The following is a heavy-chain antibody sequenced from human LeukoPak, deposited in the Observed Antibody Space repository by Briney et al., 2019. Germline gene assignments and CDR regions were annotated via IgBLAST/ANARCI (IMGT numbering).Heavy chain of an antibody. CDR1: GGSISSYY. D-gene: IGHD3-16*01. J-gene: IGHJ4*02. CDR2: IYYSGST. Sequence: NPSETLSLTCTVSGGSISSYYWSWIRQPPGKGLEWIGYIYYSGSTNYNPSLKSRVTISVDTSKNQFSLKLSSVTAADTAVYYCARGDGQRGTYYYWGQGTLVTVSS. V-gene: IGHV4-59*08. CDR3: ARGDGQRGTYYY.